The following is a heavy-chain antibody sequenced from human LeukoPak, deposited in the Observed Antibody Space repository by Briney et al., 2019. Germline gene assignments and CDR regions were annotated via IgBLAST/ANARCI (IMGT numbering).Heavy chain of an antibody. J-gene: IGHJ5*01. CDR1: GGSLSDSS. CDR3: ARGPGRYDS. Sequence: SETLSLTCAVHGGSLSDSSWSWLRQPPGKALEWIGEINHGGITNYNPSLKSRVTISIDRSKSQFFLKMNSVIAADTAVYYCARGPGRYDSWGQGTLVTVSS. V-gene: IGHV4-34*01. CDR2: INHGGIT.